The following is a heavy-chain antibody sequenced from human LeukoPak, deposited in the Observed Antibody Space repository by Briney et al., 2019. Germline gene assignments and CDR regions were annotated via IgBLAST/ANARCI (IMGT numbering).Heavy chain of an antibody. CDR1: GFTFSSYS. Sequence: GGSLRLSCAASGFTFSSYSMNWVRQAPGKGLEWVSSISSSSYIYYADSVKGRFAISRDNAKNSLYLQMNSLRAEDTAVYYCARDSYDYVWGTYRSTLFDYWGQGTLVTVSS. V-gene: IGHV3-21*01. CDR2: ISSSSYI. D-gene: IGHD3-16*02. J-gene: IGHJ4*02. CDR3: ARDSYDYVWGTYRSTLFDY.